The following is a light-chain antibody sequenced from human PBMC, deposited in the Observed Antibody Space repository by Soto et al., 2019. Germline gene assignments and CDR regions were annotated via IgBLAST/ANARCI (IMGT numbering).Light chain of an antibody. CDR1: QSISSY. CDR3: QQYNSYSP. J-gene: IGKJ1*01. V-gene: IGKV1-5*01. CDR2: DAS. Sequence: DIQMSQSPSSLSASVGDRVTITCRASQSISSYLNWYQQKPGKAPKLLIFDASSLESGVPSRFSGSGFGTDFTLTISGLQPDDFATYYCQQYNSYSPFGQVTKADIK.